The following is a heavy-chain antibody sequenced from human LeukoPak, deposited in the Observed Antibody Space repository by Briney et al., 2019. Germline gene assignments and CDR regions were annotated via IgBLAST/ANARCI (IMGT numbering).Heavy chain of an antibody. CDR3: AKGLGDSIGYYGRPIDY. CDR1: GFTFSNYA. Sequence: GGSLTLSCAASGFTFSNYAMSWVRQAQGKGLEWVAVIGGSGGGTYYADSVKGRFTVSRDNSRHTLYVQMNSLRAEDTAVYYCAKGLGDSIGYYGRPIDYWGQGTLVTVSS. D-gene: IGHD3-22*01. J-gene: IGHJ4*02. V-gene: IGHV3-23*01. CDR2: IGGSGGGT.